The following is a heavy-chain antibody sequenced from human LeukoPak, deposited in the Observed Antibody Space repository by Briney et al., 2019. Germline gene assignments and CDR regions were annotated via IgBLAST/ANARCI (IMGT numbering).Heavy chain of an antibody. CDR3: ARQARVDTDAFDI. CDR1: GGSISSRSHY. CDR2: MYYSRST. Sequence: SETLSLISTVSGGSISSRSHYWAWIRQPPGKELEWIGSMYYSRSTYFNPSLKSRLTIFVDTSKNQCSLKVDSVTAADTAVYYCARQARVDTDAFDIWGQGTMVTVSS. D-gene: IGHD3-10*01. V-gene: IGHV4-39*01. J-gene: IGHJ3*02.